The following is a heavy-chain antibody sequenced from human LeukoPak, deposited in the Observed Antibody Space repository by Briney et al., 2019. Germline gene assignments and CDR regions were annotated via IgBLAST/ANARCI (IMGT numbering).Heavy chain of an antibody. J-gene: IGHJ4*02. Sequence: GGSLRLSCAASGFTFSSHSMNWVRQAPGKGLEWVPYISSSSSTIYYADAVKGRFTISRDNAKNSLYLQMNSLRAEDTAVYYCARGAYYYEDWGQGTLVTVSS. CDR2: ISSSSSTI. CDR1: GFTFSSHS. V-gene: IGHV3-48*01. D-gene: IGHD3-22*01. CDR3: ARGAYYYED.